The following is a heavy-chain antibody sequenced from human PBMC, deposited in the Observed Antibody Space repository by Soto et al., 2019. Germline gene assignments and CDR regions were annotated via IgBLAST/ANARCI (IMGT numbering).Heavy chain of an antibody. D-gene: IGHD3-9*01. CDR3: AKDVGVLRYFDWLLSAPLDYGMDV. J-gene: IGHJ6*02. CDR1: GFTFSSYG. CDR2: ISYDGSNK. V-gene: IGHV3-30*18. Sequence: GGSLRLSCAASGFTFSSYGMHWVRQAPGKGLEWVAVISYDGSNKYYADSVRGRFTISRDNSKNTLYLQMNSLRAEDTAVYYCAKDVGVLRYFDWLLSAPLDYGMDVWGQGTTVTVSS.